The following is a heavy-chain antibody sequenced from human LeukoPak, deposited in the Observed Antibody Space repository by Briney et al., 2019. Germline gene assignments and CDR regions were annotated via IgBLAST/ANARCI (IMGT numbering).Heavy chain of an antibody. CDR2: INHSGST. D-gene: IGHD3-10*01. Sequence: SETLSLTXAVYGGSFSGYYWSWIRQPPGKGLEWVGEINHSGSTNYNPSLKSRVTISIDTSKNQFSLKLSCVSAGDTAVYYCASNRRAPTYYYGSGSYRSPYNWFDPWGQGTLVTVSS. J-gene: IGHJ5*02. CDR3: ASNRRAPTYYYGSGSYRSPYNWFDP. V-gene: IGHV4-34*01. CDR1: GGSFSGYY.